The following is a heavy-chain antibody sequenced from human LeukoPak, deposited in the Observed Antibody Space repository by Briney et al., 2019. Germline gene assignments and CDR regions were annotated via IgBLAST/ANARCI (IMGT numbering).Heavy chain of an antibody. CDR2: IYYSGRT. CDR1: GGSLTAHY. J-gene: IGHJ5*01. D-gene: IGHD2-2*01. CDR3: ARAVVPADEKNWFDS. V-gene: IGHV4-59*11. Sequence: SETLSLNCTVSGGSLTAHYWSWIRQPPGKELEWIGFIYYSGRTQYNPSLKSRVTMSVDTSKTHFSLRLSSVTAADAAVYYCARAVVPADEKNWFDSWGQGIWVTVSS.